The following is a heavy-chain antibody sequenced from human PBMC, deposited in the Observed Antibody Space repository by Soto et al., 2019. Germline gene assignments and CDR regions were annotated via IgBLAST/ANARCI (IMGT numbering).Heavy chain of an antibody. CDR1: GGSISSGGYY. CDR3: ARDLRVWFGELDTDLYYYYGMDV. CDR2: IYYSGST. V-gene: IGHV4-31*03. D-gene: IGHD3-10*01. J-gene: IGHJ6*02. Sequence: SETLSLTCTVSGGSISSGGYYWSWIRQHPGKGLEWIGYIYYSGSTYYNPSLKSRVTISVDTSKNQFSLKLSSVTAADTAVYYCARDLRVWFGELDTDLYYYYGMDVWGQGTTVTVSS.